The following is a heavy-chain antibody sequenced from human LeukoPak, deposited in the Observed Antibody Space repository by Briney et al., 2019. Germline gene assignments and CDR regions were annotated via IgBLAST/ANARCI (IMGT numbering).Heavy chain of an antibody. V-gene: IGHV1-18*01. CDR3: ARSAVPPGNY. J-gene: IGHJ4*02. Sequence: ASVKVSCTASGYTFKSYGIMRVRQAPGQGLEWMGWISGYNANAKYAQKVQGRVTMTTDTSTGTAYMELRSLRSDDTAVYYCARSAVPPGNYGGQGTLVTVSS. CDR1: GYTFKSYG. CDR2: ISGYNANA.